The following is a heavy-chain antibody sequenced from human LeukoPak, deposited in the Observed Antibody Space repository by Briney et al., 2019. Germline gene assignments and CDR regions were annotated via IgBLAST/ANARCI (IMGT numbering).Heavy chain of an antibody. CDR2: ISYSGTT. Sequence: SETLSLTCIVSGGPISSSNYYWGCIRQPPGKGLEWIGSISYSGTTYYNPSLNSRVTISVDTSKNQFSLRLSSVTVADTAVYYCARHRRGDCSSASCYTDYWGQGTLVTVSS. J-gene: IGHJ4*02. CDR1: GGPISSSNYY. CDR3: ARHRRGDCSSASCYTDY. V-gene: IGHV4-39*01. D-gene: IGHD2-2*02.